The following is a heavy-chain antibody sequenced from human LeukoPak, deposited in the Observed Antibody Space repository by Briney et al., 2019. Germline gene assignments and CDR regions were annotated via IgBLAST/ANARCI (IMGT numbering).Heavy chain of an antibody. J-gene: IGHJ6*03. CDR3: ARALIAAAGTYYYYYMDV. Sequence: PSETLSLTCAVSGGSISSSNWWSWVRQPPGKGLVWIGEIYHSGSTNYNPSLKSRVTISVDKSKNQFSLKLSSVTAADTAVYYCARALIAAAGTYYYYYMDVWGKGTTVTVSS. V-gene: IGHV4-4*02. CDR2: IYHSGST. CDR1: GGSISSSNW. D-gene: IGHD6-13*01.